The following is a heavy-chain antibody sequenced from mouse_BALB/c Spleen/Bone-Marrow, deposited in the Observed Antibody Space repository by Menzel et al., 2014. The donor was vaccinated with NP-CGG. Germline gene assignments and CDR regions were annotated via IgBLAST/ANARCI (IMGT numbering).Heavy chain of an antibody. Sequence: VQGVESGAELAKPGASVKMSCKASGYTFTIYWMHWVKQRPGQGLEWIGYIDPSTGYTEYNQKFKDKATLTADKSSSTAYMQLSSLTSEDSAVYYCARRGISWFAYWGQGTLVTVSA. CDR2: IDPSTGYT. CDR3: ARRGISWFAY. CDR1: GYTFTIYW. V-gene: IGHV1-7*01. J-gene: IGHJ3*01.